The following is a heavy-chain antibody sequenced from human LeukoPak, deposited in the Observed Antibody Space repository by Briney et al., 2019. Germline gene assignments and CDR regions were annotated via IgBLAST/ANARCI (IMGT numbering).Heavy chain of an antibody. V-gene: IGHV3-30-3*01. D-gene: IGHD3-3*01. J-gene: IGHJ6*03. CDR3: ASAIFGDNYYYYYMDV. CDR1: GFTFSSYA. CDR2: ISYDGSNK. Sequence: GGSLRLSCAASGFTFSSYAMHWVRQAPGKGLEWVAVISYDGSNKYYADSVKGRFTISRDNSKNTLYLQMNSLRAEDTAVYYCASAIFGDNYYYYYMDVWGKGTTVTVSS.